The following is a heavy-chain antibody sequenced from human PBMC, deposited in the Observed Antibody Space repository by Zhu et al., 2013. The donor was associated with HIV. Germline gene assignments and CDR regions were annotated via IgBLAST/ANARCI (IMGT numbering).Heavy chain of an antibody. CDR2: INPNSGGT. D-gene: IGHD2-15*01. V-gene: IGHV1-2*02. J-gene: IGHJ4*02. Sequence: QVQLVQSGAEVRKPGASVKVSCKASGFSFTGNYIHWVRQAPGQGLEWIGWINPNSGGTNYAQKFQGRVTMTRDTSISTAYMELSRLRSDDTAVYYCASLVFSGFFDYWGQGTLVTVSS. CDR3: ASLVFSGFFDY. CDR1: GFSFTGNY.